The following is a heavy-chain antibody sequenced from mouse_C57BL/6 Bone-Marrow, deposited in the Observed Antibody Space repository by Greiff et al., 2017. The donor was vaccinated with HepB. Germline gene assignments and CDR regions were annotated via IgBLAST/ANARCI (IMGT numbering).Heavy chain of an antibody. V-gene: IGHV1-69*01. CDR3: AREGIYDYGSSAY. CDR1: GYTFTSYW. CDR2: IDPSDSYT. J-gene: IGHJ3*01. Sequence: QVQLQQPGAELVMPGASVKLSCKASGYTFTSYWMHWVKQRPGQGLEWIGEIDPSDSYTSYNQKFKGKSTLTVDKSSSTAYMQLSSLTSEDSAVCDCAREGIYDYGSSAYWGQGTLVTGSA. D-gene: IGHD1-1*01.